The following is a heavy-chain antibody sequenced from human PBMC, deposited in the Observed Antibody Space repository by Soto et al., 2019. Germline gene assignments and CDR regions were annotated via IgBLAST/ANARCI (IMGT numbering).Heavy chain of an antibody. CDR1: VGSMIAYY. V-gene: IGHV4-59*01. Sequence: ASETLSLTCTVSVGSMIAYYWNWMRQPPGKGLQWIGYTYYSGSTTYNPSLKSRVTISVDSSKNQFSLKLDSVTPADTAVYYCARVRGTAGKRYFDYWGPGTLVTSPQ. J-gene: IGHJ4*02. CDR2: TYYSGST. D-gene: IGHD6-13*01. CDR3: ARVRGTAGKRYFDY.